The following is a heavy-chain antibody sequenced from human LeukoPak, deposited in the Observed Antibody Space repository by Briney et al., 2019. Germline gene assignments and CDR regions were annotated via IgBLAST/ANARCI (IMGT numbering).Heavy chain of an antibody. CDR1: GFTFSNYD. CDR2: ISYDGSNK. Sequence: PGGSLRLSCAASGFTFSNYDMHWVRQAPGKGLEWVAVISYDGSNKYYADSVKGRFTISRDNSKNTLYLQMISLRAEDTAVYYCARDPRYSSSWSKDYWGQGTLVTVSS. J-gene: IGHJ4*02. CDR3: ARDPRYSSSWSKDY. D-gene: IGHD6-13*01. V-gene: IGHV3-30*03.